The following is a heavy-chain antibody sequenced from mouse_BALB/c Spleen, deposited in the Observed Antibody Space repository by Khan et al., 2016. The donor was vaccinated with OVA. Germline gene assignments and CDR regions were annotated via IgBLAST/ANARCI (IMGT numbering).Heavy chain of an antibody. CDR1: GDSITTGY. Sequence: VQLKESGPSLVKPSQTLSLTCSVTGDSITTGYWNWIRKFPGNKLEYMGYIIYTGYTYYNPSLKSQISITRHTSNNQYYLQLNSVTDEDTATYYFARSTYRYAFVYWGQGTLVTVSA. J-gene: IGHJ3*01. D-gene: IGHD2-14*01. V-gene: IGHV3-8*02. CDR3: ARSTYRYAFVY. CDR2: IIYTGYT.